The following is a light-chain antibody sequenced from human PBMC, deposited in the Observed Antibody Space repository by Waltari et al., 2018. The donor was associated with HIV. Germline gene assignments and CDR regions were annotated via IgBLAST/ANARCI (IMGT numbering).Light chain of an antibody. V-gene: IGLV2-23*02. Sequence: QSAPTQPASVSGSPGQSVTISCTGTNTDVGSSDHVSWLHHFSNGAPKLLIYDVHQRPSGIPDRFSGSKSGKTASLTISRLQSEDEGDYFCCSYAGTSVVVFGGGTKLTVL. J-gene: IGLJ2*01. CDR1: NTDVGSSDH. CDR2: DVH. CDR3: CSYAGTSVVV.